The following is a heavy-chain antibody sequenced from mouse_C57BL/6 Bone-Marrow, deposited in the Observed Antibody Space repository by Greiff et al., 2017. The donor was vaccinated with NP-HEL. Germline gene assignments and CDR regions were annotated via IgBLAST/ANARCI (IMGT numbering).Heavy chain of an antibody. Sequence: EVQLQESGGDLVRPGGSLKFSCAASGFTFRGFAMLWVRQTPAKGLEWVATISGGGGYTYYPDSGNGRFTISRDNAKNTLYLQMSSLKSEDTAMYYSARLRVYYGSSSDYWGQGTTLTVSS. V-gene: IGHV5-6*01. D-gene: IGHD1-1*01. J-gene: IGHJ2*01. CDR1: GFTFRGFA. CDR2: ISGGGGYT. CDR3: ARLRVYYGSSSDY.